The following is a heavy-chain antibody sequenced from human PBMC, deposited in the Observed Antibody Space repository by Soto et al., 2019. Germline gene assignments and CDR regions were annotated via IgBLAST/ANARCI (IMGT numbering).Heavy chain of an antibody. J-gene: IGHJ6*02. D-gene: IGHD3-10*01. CDR3: AGAVRGILWFGAPGACMDV. CDR2: MWYDGSNK. V-gene: IGHV3-33*01. CDR1: GFTFSNYG. Sequence: QVQLVESGGGVVQPGRSLRLSCEASGFTFSNYGMHWVRQVPGKGLEWVAVMWYDGSNKYYADSVKGRFTISRDNSXKXLXXQMTSMRAEDTAVYYCAGAVRGILWFGAPGACMDVWGQGTTVTVSS.